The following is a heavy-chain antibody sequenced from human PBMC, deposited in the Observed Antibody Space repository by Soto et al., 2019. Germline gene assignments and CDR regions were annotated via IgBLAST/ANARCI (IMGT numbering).Heavy chain of an antibody. Sequence: QVQLVQSGAEVKKPGSSVKVSCKASGGTFSSYAISWVRQAPGQGLEWMGGIIPIFGTANYAQKFQGRVTITADKSTSKAYMELSSMRSEDTAGYYCASPTREWLPPARDYYYGMDVWGQGTTVTVSS. D-gene: IGHD3-3*01. CDR3: ASPTREWLPPARDYYYGMDV. J-gene: IGHJ6*02. V-gene: IGHV1-69*06. CDR2: IIPIFGTA. CDR1: GGTFSSYA.